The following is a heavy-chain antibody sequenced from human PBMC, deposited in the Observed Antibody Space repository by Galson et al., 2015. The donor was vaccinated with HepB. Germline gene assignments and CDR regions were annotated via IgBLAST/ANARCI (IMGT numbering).Heavy chain of an antibody. CDR2: ISNDGNTI. D-gene: IGHD3-10*01. J-gene: IGHJ5*02. CDR3: ARAAGWLDP. CDR1: GFIFTDYY. Sequence: SLRLSCAASGFIFTDYYMSWIRQAPGKGLEWVSYISNDGNTINYADSVKGRFTISRDNAKNSLSPQMNSLRAEDTAIYFCARAAGWLDPWGQGTLVTVSS. V-gene: IGHV3-11*01.